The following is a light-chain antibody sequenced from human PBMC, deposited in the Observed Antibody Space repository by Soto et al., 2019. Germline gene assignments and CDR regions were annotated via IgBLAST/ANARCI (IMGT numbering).Light chain of an antibody. J-gene: IGLJ1*01. CDR2: EDT. CDR3: CSYESAGTYV. Sequence: QSALTQPASVSGSPGQSITSSCTGTSGDIGTYNLVSWYQQHPGKAPKLMVFEDTKRPSGVSNRFSGSKSGNTASLTISGLRAEDECDYYCCSYESAGTYVFGTGTKLTVL. V-gene: IGLV2-23*01. CDR1: SGDIGTYNL.